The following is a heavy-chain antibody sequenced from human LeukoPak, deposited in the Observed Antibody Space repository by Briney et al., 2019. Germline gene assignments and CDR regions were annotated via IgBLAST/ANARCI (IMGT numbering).Heavy chain of an antibody. CDR2: INHSGST. CDR3: ARGFPDYVWGSYRRNWFDP. CDR1: GGSFSGYY. D-gene: IGHD3-16*02. J-gene: IGHJ5*02. V-gene: IGHV4-34*01. Sequence: SETLSLTCAVYGGSFSGYYWSWIRQPPGKGLEWIGEINHSGSTNYNTSLKSRVTISVDTSKNQFSLKLSSVTAADTAVYYCARGFPDYVWGSYRRNWFDPWGQGTLVTVSS.